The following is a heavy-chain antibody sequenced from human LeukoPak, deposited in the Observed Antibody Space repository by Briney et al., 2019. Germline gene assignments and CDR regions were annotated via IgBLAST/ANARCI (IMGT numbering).Heavy chain of an antibody. Sequence: SETLSLTCTVSGGSISSGDYYWSWIRQPPGKGLEWIGYIYYSGSTNYNPSLESRVTMSVDTSKKQFSLKLRSVTAADTALYYCARDWDSSGYYYLDAFDIWGQGTMVTVSS. V-gene: IGHV4-61*08. CDR3: ARDWDSSGYYYLDAFDI. CDR1: GGSISSGDYY. J-gene: IGHJ3*02. CDR2: IYYSGST. D-gene: IGHD3-22*01.